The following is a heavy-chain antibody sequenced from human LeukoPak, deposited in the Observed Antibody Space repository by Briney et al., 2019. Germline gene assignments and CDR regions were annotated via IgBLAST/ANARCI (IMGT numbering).Heavy chain of an antibody. CDR2: ISAYNGNT. Sequence: GASVKVSCKASGYTFTSYGISWVRQAPGQGLEWMGWISAYNGNTNYAQKLQGRVTMTTDTSTSTAYMELRSLRSEDTAVYYCARGPSGSWSSRVRYMDVWGKGTTVTVSS. V-gene: IGHV1-18*01. D-gene: IGHD6-13*01. CDR1: GYTFTSYG. CDR3: ARGPSGSWSSRVRYMDV. J-gene: IGHJ6*03.